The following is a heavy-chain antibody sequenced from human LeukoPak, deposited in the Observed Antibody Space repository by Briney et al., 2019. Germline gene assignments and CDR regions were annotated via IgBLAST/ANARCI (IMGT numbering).Heavy chain of an antibody. Sequence: PGGFLRLSCAASGFTFSSYGMHWVRQAPGKGLEWVPVIWYDGSNKYYADSVKGRFTISRDNSKNTLYLQMNSLRAEDTAVYYCARDKPPPYYYDSSGIFDYWGQGTLVTVSS. V-gene: IGHV3-33*01. CDR2: IWYDGSNK. CDR1: GFTFSSYG. J-gene: IGHJ4*02. CDR3: ARDKPPPYYYDSSGIFDY. D-gene: IGHD3-22*01.